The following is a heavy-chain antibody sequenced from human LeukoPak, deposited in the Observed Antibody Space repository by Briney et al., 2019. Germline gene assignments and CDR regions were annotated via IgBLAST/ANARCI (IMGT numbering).Heavy chain of an antibody. D-gene: IGHD5-18*01. Sequence: PSGTLSLTCAVSGGSITSVTWWSWVRQPPGKGLEWIGEIYHSGTTNYNPSLKSRVTISVDTSKNQFSLKLSSVTAADTAVYYCARDRYGYEDGHDAFDIWGQGTMVTVSS. J-gene: IGHJ3*02. CDR1: GGSITSVTW. V-gene: IGHV4-4*02. CDR2: IYHSGTT. CDR3: ARDRYGYEDGHDAFDI.